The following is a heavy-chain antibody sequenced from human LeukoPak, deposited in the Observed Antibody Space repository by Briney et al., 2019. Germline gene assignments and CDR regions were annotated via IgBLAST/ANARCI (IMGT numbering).Heavy chain of an antibody. CDR1: GGSISSGDYY. D-gene: IGHD1-26*01. J-gene: IGHJ4*02. CDR2: IYYSGST. Sequence: SETLSLTCPVAGGSISSGDYYWSWIRQPPGKGLEWIGYIYYSGSTYYNPSLKSRVTISVDTSKKQFSLKLSSVTAADTAVYYCARDGGATLFWGQGTLVTVSS. V-gene: IGHV4-30-4*08. CDR3: ARDGGATLF.